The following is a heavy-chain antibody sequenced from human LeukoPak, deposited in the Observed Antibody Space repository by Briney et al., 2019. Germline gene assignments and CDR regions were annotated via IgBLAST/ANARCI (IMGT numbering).Heavy chain of an antibody. D-gene: IGHD2-21*02. CDR1: GYSFTSYW. CDR2: IYPGDSDT. J-gene: IGHJ4*02. Sequence: GESLKISCKGSGYSFTSYWIGCVRQMPGKGLECMGIIYPGDSDTRYSPSFQGQVTISADKSISTANLQWSSLKASDTAMYYCARRSIQVTAFDYWGQGTLVTVSS. V-gene: IGHV5-51*01. CDR3: ARRSIQVTAFDY.